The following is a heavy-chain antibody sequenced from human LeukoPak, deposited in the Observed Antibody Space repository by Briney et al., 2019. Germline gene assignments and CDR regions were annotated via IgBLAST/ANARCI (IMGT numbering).Heavy chain of an antibody. V-gene: IGHV3-21*01. CDR2: ISTTSSYI. J-gene: IGHJ3*02. Sequence: GGSLRLSCAASGFTFSTYAISWVRQAPGKGLEWVSCISTTSSYIFYADSVRGRFTISRDNAKNSLYLQMDSLRAEDTAVYYCARGGIITSYAFEIWGQGTMVTVSS. D-gene: IGHD1-26*01. CDR1: GFTFSTYA. CDR3: ARGGIITSYAFEI.